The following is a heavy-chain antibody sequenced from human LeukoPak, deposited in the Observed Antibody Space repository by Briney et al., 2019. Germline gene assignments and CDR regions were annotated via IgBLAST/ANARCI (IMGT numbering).Heavy chain of an antibody. V-gene: IGHV4-59*01. D-gene: IGHD6-19*01. CDR1: GGSISSSY. CDR3: ARAPLYSGGSGWSIYYFYAMDV. Sequence: SETLSLTCTVSGGSISSSYWSWVRQPPGKGLEWIGYIDNSGITNYNPSLKSRVTISLDTPKSQFTLKLSSVTAADTAVYYCARAPLYSGGSGWSIYYFYAMDVWGQGTTVTVPS. J-gene: IGHJ6*02. CDR2: IDNSGIT.